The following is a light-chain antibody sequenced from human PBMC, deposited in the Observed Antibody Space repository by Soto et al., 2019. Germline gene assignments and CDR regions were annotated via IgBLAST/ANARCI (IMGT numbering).Light chain of an antibody. J-gene: IGLJ1*01. V-gene: IGLV1-44*01. CDR2: DVS. CDR1: RSNIGSNT. Sequence: QSVLTQPPSVSGTPGQRVTVSCSGGRSNIGSNTVHWYQQLPGAAPKLMIYDVSKRPSGVPDRFSGSKSGNTASLTISGLQAEDEADYYCCSYAGSYTPYVFGTGTKLTVL. CDR3: CSYAGSYTPYV.